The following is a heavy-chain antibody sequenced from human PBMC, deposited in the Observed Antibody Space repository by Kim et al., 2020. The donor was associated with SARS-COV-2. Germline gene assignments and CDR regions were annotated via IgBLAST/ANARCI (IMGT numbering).Heavy chain of an antibody. CDR3: ARGLRYYGSGSYYRLISSSNWFDP. V-gene: IGHV4-34*01. Sequence: SETLSLTCAVYGGSFSGYYWSWIRQPPGKGLEWIGEINHSGSTNYNPSLKSRVTISVDTSKNQFSLKLSSVTAADTAVYYCARGLRYYGSGSYYRLISSSNWFDPWGQGTLVTVSS. J-gene: IGHJ5*02. D-gene: IGHD3-10*01. CDR1: GGSFSGYY. CDR2: INHSGST.